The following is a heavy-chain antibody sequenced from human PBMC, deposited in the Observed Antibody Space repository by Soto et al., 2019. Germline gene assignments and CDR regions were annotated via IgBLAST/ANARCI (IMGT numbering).Heavy chain of an antibody. J-gene: IGHJ5*02. D-gene: IGHD2-21*01. CDR2: ITHSGST. Sequence: QVHLQQSGAGLVKSSWTLSLACDVSGVSLSGFYLNWIRQTPGGRLESIGEITHSGSTTYNASFRSRASLSVDTSKTHFLLSLSSLPNADTAVDYCGRGRGTPRDFDPWGQGVMVTVSS. CDR1: GVSLSGFY. V-gene: IGHV4-34*02. CDR3: GRGRGTPRDFDP.